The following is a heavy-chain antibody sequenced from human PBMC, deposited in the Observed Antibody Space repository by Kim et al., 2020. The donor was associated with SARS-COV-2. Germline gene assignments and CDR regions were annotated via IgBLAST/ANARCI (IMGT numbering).Heavy chain of an antibody. D-gene: IGHD3-22*01. J-gene: IGHJ4*02. CDR1: GFTFTDYS. CDR2: IKSSSGT. V-gene: IGHV3-48*02. Sequence: GSLRLSCAASGFTFTDYSMNWVRQAPGKGPEWVSYIKSSSGTYYADSVKGRFTMSRDNAKNSVYLQMSSLRDEDTALYYCARSSYYRFDCWGQGTLVTVSS. CDR3: ARSSYYRFDC.